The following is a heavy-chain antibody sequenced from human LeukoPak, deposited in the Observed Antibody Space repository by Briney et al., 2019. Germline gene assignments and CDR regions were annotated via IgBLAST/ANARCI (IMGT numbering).Heavy chain of an antibody. J-gene: IGHJ3*02. Sequence: SETLSLTCTVSGGSISSYYWSWIRQPAGKGLEWIGRIYTSGSTNYNPSLKSRVTMSVDTSKNQFSLKLSSVTAADTAVYYCARGSSTFYSGSYRAFDIWGQGTMVTVSS. CDR3: ARGSSTFYSGSYRAFDI. V-gene: IGHV4-4*07. CDR1: GGSISSYY. D-gene: IGHD1-26*01. CDR2: IYTSGST.